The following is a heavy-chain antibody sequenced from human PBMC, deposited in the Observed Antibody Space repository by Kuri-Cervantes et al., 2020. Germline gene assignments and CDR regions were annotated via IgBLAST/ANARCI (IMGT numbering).Heavy chain of an antibody. Sequence: SVKVSCKVPDNTLTELSMHWVRQAPGRGLEWMGGIIPIFGKANYAQKFQHRVTITADNSTSTAYMELSSLRSDDTAVYFCARDGTYVCTNGFCSFDDWGQGTLVTVSS. D-gene: IGHD2-8*01. CDR1: DNTLTELS. J-gene: IGHJ4*02. CDR2: IIPIFGKA. CDR3: ARDGTYVCTNGFCSFDD. V-gene: IGHV1-69*06.